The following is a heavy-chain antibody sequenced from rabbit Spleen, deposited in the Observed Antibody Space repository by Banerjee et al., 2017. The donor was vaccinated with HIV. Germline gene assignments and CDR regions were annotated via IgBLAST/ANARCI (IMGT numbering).Heavy chain of an antibody. Sequence: QEQLVESGGGLVQPEGSLTLTCTASGFSFSSGYYMCWVRQAPGKGLEWIGCIYTGDGSTYYASWAKGRFTITRSTSLNTVTLQLNSLTAADTATYFCARRGSRDMSYSFDLWGPGTLVTVS. J-gene: IGHJ4*01. CDR1: GFSFSSGYY. D-gene: IGHD4-2*01. V-gene: IGHV1S47*01. CDR3: ARRGSRDMSYSFDL. CDR2: IYTGDGST.